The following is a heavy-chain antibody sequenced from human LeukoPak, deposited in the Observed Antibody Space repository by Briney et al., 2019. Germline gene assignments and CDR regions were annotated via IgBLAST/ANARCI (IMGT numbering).Heavy chain of an antibody. CDR1: GFTVSSNY. CDR2: IYSSGST. D-gene: IGHD6-19*01. CDR3: AKGGGWLYYFDY. Sequence: GGSLRLSCAASGFTVSSNYMSWVRQAPGKGLEWVSVIYSSGSTYYADSVKGRFTISRDNSKNTLYLQVNSLRAEDTAVYYCAKGGGWLYYFDYWGQGTLVTASS. J-gene: IGHJ4*02. V-gene: IGHV3-53*01.